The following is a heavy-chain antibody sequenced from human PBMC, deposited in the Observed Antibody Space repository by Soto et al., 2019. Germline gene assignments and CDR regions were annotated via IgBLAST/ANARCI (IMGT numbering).Heavy chain of an antibody. CDR2: FFAGNGDT. J-gene: IGHJ5*02. Sequence: QVRLVQSGTEVKKPGASMKLSCKASGYSFPSYAIPWVRRAPGQRLEWMGWFFAGNGDTEYSPKFQDRVTITRDTSASTTYIQLTSLGSEDTAVDYCARNGPHTGYYNHWGPGTLVTVSS. D-gene: IGHD3-9*01. CDR1: GYSFPSYA. CDR3: ARNGPHTGYYNH. V-gene: IGHV1-3*01.